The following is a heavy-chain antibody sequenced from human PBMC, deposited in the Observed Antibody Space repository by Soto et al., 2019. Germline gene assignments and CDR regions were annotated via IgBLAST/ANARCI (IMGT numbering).Heavy chain of an antibody. CDR1: GGTFSSYT. J-gene: IGHJ4*02. D-gene: IGHD2-2*02. CDR2: IIPILGIA. V-gene: IGHV1-69*02. CDR3: GMEYCSSTICDRDY. Sequence: QVQLVQSGAEVKKPGSSVKVSCKASGGTFSSYTISWVRQAPGQGLEWMGRIIPILGIANYAQKFQGRGTITSDKSTRTAYMELSSLRSEDTAVYYCGMEYCSSTICDRDYWGQGALVTVSS.